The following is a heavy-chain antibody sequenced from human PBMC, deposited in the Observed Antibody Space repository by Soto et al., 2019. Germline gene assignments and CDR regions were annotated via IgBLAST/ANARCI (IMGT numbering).Heavy chain of an antibody. CDR3: ASKPCGGDCYSNY. J-gene: IGHJ4*02. D-gene: IGHD2-21*02. V-gene: IGHV3-21*01. Sequence: PGGSLRLSCAASGFTFSSYSMNWVRQAPGKGLEWVSSISSSSSYIYYADSVKGRFTISRDNAKNSLYLQMNSLRAEDTAVYYCASKPCGGDCYSNYWGQGTLVTAPQ. CDR1: GFTFSSYS. CDR2: ISSSSSYI.